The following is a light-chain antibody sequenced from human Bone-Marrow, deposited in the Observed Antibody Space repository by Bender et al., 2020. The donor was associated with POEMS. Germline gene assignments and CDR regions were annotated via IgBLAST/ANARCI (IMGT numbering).Light chain of an antibody. CDR3: ASYGPGGLYV. J-gene: IGLJ1*01. CDR1: SSDVGACDH. CDR2: AVN. V-gene: IGLV2-14*03. Sequence: HSALTQPASVSASPGQSIIMSCTGTSSDVGACDHVSWYQQYPGKAPRLIIYAVNHRPSGISDRFSASKSGNTASLTISGLLPEDEADYYCASYGPGGLYVFGTGTRVTAL.